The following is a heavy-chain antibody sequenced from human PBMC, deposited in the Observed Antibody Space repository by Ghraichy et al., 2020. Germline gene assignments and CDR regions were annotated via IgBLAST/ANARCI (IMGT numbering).Heavy chain of an antibody. CDR2: TSHSGSS. J-gene: IGHJ4*02. D-gene: IGHD5-18*01. Sequence: ESLNISCAVYGASFSDYYWTWIRQPPGKGLEWIGETSHSGSSNYNPSLKSRITMSIDMSKNQFSLMLNSVTAADTAVYYCARALPREYNYAHYFDYWGQGTLVTVPS. CDR1: GASFSDYY. V-gene: IGHV4-34*01. CDR3: ARALPREYNYAHYFDY.